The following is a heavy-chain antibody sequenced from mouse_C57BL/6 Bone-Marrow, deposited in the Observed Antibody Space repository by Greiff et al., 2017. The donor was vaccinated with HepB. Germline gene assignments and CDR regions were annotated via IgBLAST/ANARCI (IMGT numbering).Heavy chain of an antibody. CDR2: IDPENGDT. J-gene: IGHJ4*01. Sequence: EVQLQQSGAELVRPGASVKLSCTASGFNIKDDYMHWVKQRPEQGLEWIGWIDPENGDTEYASKFQGKATITADTSSNTAYLQLSSLTSEDTAVYYCTTRSSNYSYYYAMDYWGQGTSVTVSS. CDR3: TTRSSNYSYYYAMDY. CDR1: GFNIKDDY. D-gene: IGHD2-5*01. V-gene: IGHV14-4*01.